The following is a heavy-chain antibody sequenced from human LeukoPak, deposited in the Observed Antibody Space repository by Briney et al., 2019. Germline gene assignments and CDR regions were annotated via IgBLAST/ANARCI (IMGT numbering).Heavy chain of an antibody. D-gene: IGHD3-10*01. Sequence: SETLSLTCTVSGGSISSYYWSWIRQPPGKGLEWIGYIYYSGSTNYNPSLKSRVTISVDTSKNQFSLKLSSVTAADTAVYYCARWFGELASWFDPWGQGTLVTVSS. CDR1: GGSISSYY. J-gene: IGHJ5*02. CDR3: ARWFGELASWFDP. CDR2: IYYSGST. V-gene: IGHV4-59*01.